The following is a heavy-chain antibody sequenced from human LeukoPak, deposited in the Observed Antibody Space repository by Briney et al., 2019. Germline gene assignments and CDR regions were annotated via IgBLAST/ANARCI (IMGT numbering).Heavy chain of an antibody. CDR3: ARGSHRDGYNWGEFDY. V-gene: IGHV4-59*01. D-gene: IGHD5-24*01. CDR1: GGSISSYY. Sequence: ASETLSLTCTVSGGSISSYYWSWIRQPPGKGLEWIGYIYYSGSTNYNPSLKSRVTISVDTSKNQFSLKLSSVTAADTAVYYCARGSHRDGYNWGEFDYWGQGTLVTVSS. CDR2: IYYSGST. J-gene: IGHJ4*02.